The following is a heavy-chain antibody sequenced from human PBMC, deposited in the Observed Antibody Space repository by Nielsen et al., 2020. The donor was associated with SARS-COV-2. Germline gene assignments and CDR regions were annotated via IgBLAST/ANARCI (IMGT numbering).Heavy chain of an antibody. CDR3: AGPAS. D-gene: IGHD2-2*01. V-gene: IGHV3-11*01. CDR1: GFTFNDYY. Sequence: GGSLRLSCAASGFTFNDYYLSWIRQAPGKGLEWTAYISGRGTGSIPTIKYAESVEGRFTISRDNAKNSLYLQMDNLRVDDTAVYYCAGPASWGQGTVVTVSA. CDR2: ISGRGTGSIPTI. J-gene: IGHJ5*02.